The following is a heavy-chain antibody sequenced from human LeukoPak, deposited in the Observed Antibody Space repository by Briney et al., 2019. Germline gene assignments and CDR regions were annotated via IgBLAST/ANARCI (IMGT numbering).Heavy chain of an antibody. CDR2: IYYSGST. D-gene: IGHD5-18*01. J-gene: IGHJ6*04. CDR3: AAGPGGQLWLRGMDV. Sequence: SETLSLTCAVYGGSFSGYYWSWIRQPPGKGLEWIGYIYYSGSTNYNPSLKSRVTISVDTSKNQFSLKLSSVTAADTAVYYCAAGPGGQLWLRGMDVWGKGTTVTVSS. V-gene: IGHV4-59*01. CDR1: GGSFSGYY.